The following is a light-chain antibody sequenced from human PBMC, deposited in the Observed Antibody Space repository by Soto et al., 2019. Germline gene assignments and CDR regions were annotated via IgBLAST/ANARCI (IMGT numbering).Light chain of an antibody. V-gene: IGLV3-21*04. CDR3: QVRDSSSDRGV. Sequence: SYELTQPPSVSVAPGKTARITCGGNNIGSKRVHWYQQQPGQAPVLVIYYDSDRPSGIPERFSGSNSGNTATLTISRVEAGDEVDYYSQVRDSSSDRGVFGTGTKVTVL. J-gene: IGLJ1*01. CDR1: NIGSKR. CDR2: YDS.